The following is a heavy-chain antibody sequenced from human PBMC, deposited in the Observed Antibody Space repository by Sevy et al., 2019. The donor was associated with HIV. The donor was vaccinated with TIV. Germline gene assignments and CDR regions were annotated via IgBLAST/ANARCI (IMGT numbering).Heavy chain of an antibody. D-gene: IGHD3-10*01. CDR2: IKSKTDGGKK. V-gene: IGHV3-15*01. CDR3: TTDSKKRGLSALLDY. Sequence: GGSLRLSCAASGFTFSNAWMSWVRQAPGKGLEWVGRIKSKTDGGKKEYAAPVKGRFPISRDDSKNTLYLKMNSLKTEDTAIYYCTTDSKKRGLSALLDYWGQGTLVTVSS. CDR1: GFTFSNAW. J-gene: IGHJ4*02.